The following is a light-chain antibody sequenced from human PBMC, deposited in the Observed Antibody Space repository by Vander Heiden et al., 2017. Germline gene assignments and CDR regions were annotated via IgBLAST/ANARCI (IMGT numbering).Light chain of an antibody. J-gene: IGKJ1*01. CDR3: QQRSNWPRT. V-gene: IGKV3-11*01. Sequence: EIVLTQSPATLSLSPGDRATLSCRASQSVSSYLAWYQQTPGQAPRLLIYDASNRATGIPARFSGSPSGTDFTLTIRSLDPEDFAVYYCQQRSNWPRTFGQGTKLEIK. CDR2: DAS. CDR1: QSVSSY.